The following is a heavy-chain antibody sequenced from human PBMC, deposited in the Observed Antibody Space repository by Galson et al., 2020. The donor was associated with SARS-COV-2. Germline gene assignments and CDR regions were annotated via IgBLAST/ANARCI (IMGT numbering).Heavy chain of an antibody. CDR1: GFSFSNYW. D-gene: IGHD3-10*02. V-gene: IGHV3-7*01. CDR2: IKGDGSEK. J-gene: IGHJ3*02. Sequence: GGSLRLSCAASGFSFSNYWMSWVRQAPGKGLEWVANIKGDGSEKDYVDSVKGRFTMSRDNGKISLYLEMNSLRAEDTAVYYCVGSYYYVQDALDIWGQVTMVTVSS. CDR3: VGSYYYVQDALDI.